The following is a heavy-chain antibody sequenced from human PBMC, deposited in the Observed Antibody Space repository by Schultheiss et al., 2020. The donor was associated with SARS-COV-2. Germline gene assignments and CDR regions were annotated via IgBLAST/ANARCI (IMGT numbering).Heavy chain of an antibody. J-gene: IGHJ4*02. CDR1: GYTFTSYY. D-gene: IGHD3-10*01. V-gene: IGHV1-69*13. Sequence: SVKVSCKASGYTFTSYYMHWVRQAPGQGLEWMGWINPIFGTANYAQKFQGRVTITADESTSTAYMELSSLRSEDTAVYYCARVGTITMVRGVIGDYFDYWGQGTLVTVSS. CDR3: ARVGTITMVRGVIGDYFDY. CDR2: INPIFGTA.